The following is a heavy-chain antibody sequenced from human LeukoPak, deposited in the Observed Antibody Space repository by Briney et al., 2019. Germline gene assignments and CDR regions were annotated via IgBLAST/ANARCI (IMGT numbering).Heavy chain of an antibody. V-gene: IGHV4-59*01. D-gene: IGHD6-13*01. Sequence: SETLSLTCAVSGGSISSYYWSWIRQPPGKGLEWIGYIYYSGSTNYNPSLKSRVTISVDTSKNQFSLKLSSVTAADTAVYYCARVGSQYSSSWNFDYWGQGTLVTVSS. CDR2: IYYSGST. CDR3: ARVGSQYSSSWNFDY. CDR1: GGSISSYY. J-gene: IGHJ4*02.